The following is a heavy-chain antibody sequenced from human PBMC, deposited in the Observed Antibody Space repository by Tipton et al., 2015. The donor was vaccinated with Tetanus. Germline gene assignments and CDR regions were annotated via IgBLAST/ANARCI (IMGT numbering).Heavy chain of an antibody. CDR1: GGSFSGYY. V-gene: IGHV4-34*01. CDR2: VTHSGST. D-gene: IGHD1-14*01. J-gene: IGHJ4*02. CDR3: AGRKGFYRPFDY. Sequence: TLSLTCGVYGGSFSGYYWTWIRQPPGKGLEGLGEVTHSGSTNYNPSLKSRVTISVDTAKKQFSLRLTSVTAADTAVYYCAGRKGFYRPFDYWGQGHLVTVSS.